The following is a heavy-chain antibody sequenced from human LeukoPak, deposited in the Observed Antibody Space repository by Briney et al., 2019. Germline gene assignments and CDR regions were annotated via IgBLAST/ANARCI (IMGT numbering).Heavy chain of an antibody. CDR2: IYTSGST. J-gene: IGHJ4*01. CDR1: GGSISSGSYY. CDR3: ARAHYGSGTYYWDY. V-gene: IGHV4-61*02. D-gene: IGHD3-10*01. Sequence: PSETLSLTCTVSGGSISSGSYYWSWIRQPAGKGLEWIGRIYTSGSTNYNPPLKSRVTISVDTSKNQFSLQLSSVTAADTAVYYCARAHYGSGTYYWDYWGHGTLVTVSS.